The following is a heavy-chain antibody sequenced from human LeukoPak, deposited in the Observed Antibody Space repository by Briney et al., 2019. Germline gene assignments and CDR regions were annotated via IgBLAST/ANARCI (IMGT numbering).Heavy chain of an antibody. D-gene: IGHD2-15*01. CDR2: IYPGDSDT. CDR1: GYSFTTYW. J-gene: IGHJ2*01. V-gene: IGHV5-51*01. Sequence: NAGESLKISCKGSGYSFTTYWIGWVRQMPGKGLEWMGIIYPGDSDTRYSPSFQGQVTISADKSISTAYLQWSSLKASDTAMYYCARLSCSGGRCYAPWYFDLWGRGTLVTVSS. CDR3: ARLSCSGGRCYAPWYFDL.